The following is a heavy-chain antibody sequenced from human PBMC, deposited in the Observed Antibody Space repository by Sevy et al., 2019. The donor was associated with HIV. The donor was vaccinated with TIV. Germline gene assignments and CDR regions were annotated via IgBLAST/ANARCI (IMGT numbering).Heavy chain of an antibody. V-gene: IGHV3-33*01. Sequence: GGSLRLSCAASGFTFSSYGMHWVRQAPGKGLEWVAVIWYDGSNKYYADSVKGRLTISRDNSKNTLYLQMNSLRAEDTAVYYCAGDGTAKYPYYYYYGMDVWGQGTTVTVSS. CDR3: AGDGTAKYPYYYYYGMDV. D-gene: IGHD1-7*01. CDR2: IWYDGSNK. J-gene: IGHJ6*02. CDR1: GFTFSSYG.